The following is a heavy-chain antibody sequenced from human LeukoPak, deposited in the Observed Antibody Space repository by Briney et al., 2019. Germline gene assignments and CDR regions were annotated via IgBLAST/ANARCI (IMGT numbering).Heavy chain of an antibody. CDR2: INTYASYR. J-gene: IGHJ4*02. V-gene: IGHV3-74*01. D-gene: IGHD3-10*01. Sequence: GGSLRLSCAASEFTFSHYSMHWVRQTPGKALVWVSRINTYASYRHYADSVKGRFTISRDNAENTLYLQMNSLRAEDTAVYYCAREISDSGTYLFVYWGQGTLVTVSS. CDR3: AREISDSGTYLFVY. CDR1: EFTFSHYS.